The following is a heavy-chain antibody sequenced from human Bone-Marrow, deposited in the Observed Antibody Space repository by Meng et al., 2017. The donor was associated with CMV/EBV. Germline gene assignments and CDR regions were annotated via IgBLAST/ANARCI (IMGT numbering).Heavy chain of an antibody. CDR2: IRYDGSNK. D-gene: IGHD3-22*01. V-gene: IGHV3-30*02. CDR3: AKSGMGSSGYSPYFFDY. CDR1: GFTFSSYG. J-gene: IGHJ4*02. Sequence: GGSLRLSCAASGFTFSSYGMHWVRQAPGKGLEWVAFIRYDGSNKYYADSVKGRFTISRDNSKNTLYLQMNSLRAEDTAVYYCAKSGMGSSGYSPYFFDYWGQGTLVTVS.